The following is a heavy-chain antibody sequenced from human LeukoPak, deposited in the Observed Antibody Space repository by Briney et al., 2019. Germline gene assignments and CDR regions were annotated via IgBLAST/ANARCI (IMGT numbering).Heavy chain of an antibody. Sequence: ASVKVSCKASGYTFTGYYMHWVRQAPGQGLEWMGWINPNSGGTNYAQKFQGRVTMTRDTSISTAYMELSRLRSDDTAVYYCARDWSRYSSGWKYYFDYWGQGTLVTVSS. D-gene: IGHD6-19*01. CDR2: INPNSGGT. CDR1: GYTFTGYY. J-gene: IGHJ4*02. CDR3: ARDWSRYSSGWKYYFDY. V-gene: IGHV1-2*02.